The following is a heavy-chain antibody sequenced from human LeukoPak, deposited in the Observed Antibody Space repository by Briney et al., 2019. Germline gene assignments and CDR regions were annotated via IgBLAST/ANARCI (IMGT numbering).Heavy chain of an antibody. CDR3: AREDYDILTGYYFFDY. CDR2: ISAYNGNT. J-gene: IGHJ4*02. CDR1: GYTFTSYG. D-gene: IGHD3-9*01. Sequence: ASVKVSCKASGYTFTSYGISWVRQAPGQGLEWTGWISAYNGNTNYAQKLQGRVTMTTDTSTSTAYMELRSLRSDDTAVYYCAREDYDILTGYYFFDYWGQGTLVTASS. V-gene: IGHV1-18*04.